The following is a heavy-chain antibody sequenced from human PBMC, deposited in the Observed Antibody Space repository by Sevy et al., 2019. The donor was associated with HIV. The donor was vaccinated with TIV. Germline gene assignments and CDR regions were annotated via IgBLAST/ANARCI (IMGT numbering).Heavy chain of an antibody. CDR1: GFRFRSQA. CDR3: AKDVPDQSWYDDFWSGSPCFDY. J-gene: IGHJ4*01. D-gene: IGHD3-3*01. V-gene: IGHV3-23*01. CDR2: MSGPGDSR. Sequence: GGSLRLSCIGSGFRFRSQAMSWVRQAPGKGLEWVSGMSGPGDSRGYAHSVKGRFTISRDNSKNTVYLQMNSLTAEDTALYYCAKDVPDQSWYDDFWSGSPCFDYWGRGILVTVSS.